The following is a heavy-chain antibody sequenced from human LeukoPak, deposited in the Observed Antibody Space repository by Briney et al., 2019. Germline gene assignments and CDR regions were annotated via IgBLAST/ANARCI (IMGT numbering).Heavy chain of an antibody. V-gene: IGHV3-74*01. J-gene: IGHJ5*02. D-gene: IGHD6-6*01. CDR3: ARAQYIPPFDP. Sequence: GGSLRLSCAASGFTFSSYWMHWVRHAPGKGLVWVSRINSDGSSTSYADSAKGRFTISRDNAKNTLYLQMNSLRAEDTAVYYCARAQYIPPFDPWGQGTLVTVSS. CDR2: INSDGSST. CDR1: GFTFSSYW.